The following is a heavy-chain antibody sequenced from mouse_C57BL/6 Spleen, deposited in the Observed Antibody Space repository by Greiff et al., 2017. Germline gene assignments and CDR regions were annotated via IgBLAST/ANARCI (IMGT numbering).Heavy chain of an antibody. D-gene: IGHD1-1*01. CDR3: ARPLITTPRGGFAY. V-gene: IGHV1-55*01. CDR2: IYPGSGST. J-gene: IGHJ3*01. Sequence: VQLQQSGAELVKPGASVKMSCKASGYTFTSYWITWVKQRPGQGLEWIGDIYPGSGSTNYNEKFKSKATLTVDTSSSTAYMQLSSLTSEDSAVYYCARPLITTPRGGFAYWGQGTLVTVSA. CDR1: GYTFTSYW.